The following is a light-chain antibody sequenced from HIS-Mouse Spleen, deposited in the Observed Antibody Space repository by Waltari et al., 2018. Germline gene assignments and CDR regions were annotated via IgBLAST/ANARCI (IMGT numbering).Light chain of an antibody. V-gene: IGKV1-39*01. Sequence: DIQLPQSPSSLSASVGDRVTITCLASQSISSYLNLYQQKPGKAPKLLIYAASSLQSGVPSRFSGSGSGTDFTLTISSLQPEDFATYYCQQSYSTPFTFGPGTKVDIK. CDR1: QSISSY. J-gene: IGKJ3*01. CDR2: AAS. CDR3: QQSYSTPFT.